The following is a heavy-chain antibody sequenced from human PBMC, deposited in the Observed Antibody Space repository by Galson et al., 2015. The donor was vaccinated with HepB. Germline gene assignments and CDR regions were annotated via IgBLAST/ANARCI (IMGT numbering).Heavy chain of an antibody. D-gene: IGHD5-18*01. CDR2: ISGNGDST. Sequence: LRLSCAASGFTFRNYAMSWVRQAPGKGLEWISGISGNGDSTFYADSVKGRFTVSRGNSNNMLYLQMNSLRAEDAGLYFCAKGYGLFDSWGQGILVTVSS. CDR3: AKGYGLFDS. J-gene: IGHJ5*01. CDR1: GFTFRNYA. V-gene: IGHV3-23*01.